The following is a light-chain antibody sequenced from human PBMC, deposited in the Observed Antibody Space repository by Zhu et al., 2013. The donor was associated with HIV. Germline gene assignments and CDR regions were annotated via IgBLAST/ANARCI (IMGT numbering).Light chain of an antibody. Sequence: DIQMTQSPSTLSASVGDRVTITCRASQGIKSWLAWYQQKPGKAPKLLIYDASTLESGVPSRFSGSGSGTEFTLTISSLQPDDFATYYCQQYKTYPYTFGQGTKLEIK. CDR2: DAS. V-gene: IGKV1-5*01. CDR1: QGIKSW. CDR3: QQYKTYPYT. J-gene: IGKJ2*01.